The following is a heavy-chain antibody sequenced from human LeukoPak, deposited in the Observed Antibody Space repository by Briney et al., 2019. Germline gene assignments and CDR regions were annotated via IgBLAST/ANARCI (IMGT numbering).Heavy chain of an antibody. V-gene: IGHV3-53*01. CDR2: IYSGGST. CDR3: ARDYSSGWYYFDY. CDR1: GFTVSSNY. D-gene: IGHD6-19*01. J-gene: IGHJ4*02. Sequence: GGSLRLSCAAPGFTVSSNYMSWVRQAPGKGLEWVSVIYSGGSTYYADSVKGRFTISRDNSKNTLYLQMNSLRAEDTAVYYCARDYSSGWYYFDYWGQGTLVTVSS.